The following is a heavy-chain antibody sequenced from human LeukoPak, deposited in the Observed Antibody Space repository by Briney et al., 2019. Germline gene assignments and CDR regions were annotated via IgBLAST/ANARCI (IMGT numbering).Heavy chain of an antibody. CDR3: ARRDSGSYYGLDY. D-gene: IGHD1-26*01. CDR2: IYHSGST. CDR1: GYSISSGYY. J-gene: IGHJ4*02. V-gene: IGHV4-38-2*01. Sequence: SETLSLTCAVSGYSISSGYYWGWIRQPPGKGLEWIGSIYHSGSTYYNPSLKSRVTISVDTSKNQFSLKLGSVTAADTAVYYCARRDSGSYYGLDYWGQGTLVTVSS.